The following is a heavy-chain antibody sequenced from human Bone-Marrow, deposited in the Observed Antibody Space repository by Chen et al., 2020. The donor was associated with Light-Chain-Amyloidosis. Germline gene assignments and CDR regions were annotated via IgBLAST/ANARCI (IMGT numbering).Heavy chain of an antibody. V-gene: IGHV4-4*02. Sequence: QVQLQESGPGLVNPSRTLSLTCAVSGDSLSSSHWWSWVRQPPGMGLEWIGEIYHSCSTNYNPSLKSRVTISVDKSKNQFSLNLSSVTAADTAVYYCARAWGSSSGSLEYWGQGTLVTVSS. CDR3: ARAWGSSSGSLEY. CDR1: GDSLSSSHW. CDR2: IYHSCST. D-gene: IGHD6-19*01. J-gene: IGHJ4*02.